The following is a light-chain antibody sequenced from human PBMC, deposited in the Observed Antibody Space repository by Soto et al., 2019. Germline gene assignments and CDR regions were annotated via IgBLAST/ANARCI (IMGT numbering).Light chain of an antibody. CDR2: EVS. J-gene: IGLJ3*02. CDR3: SSYTSSSTPL. V-gene: IGLV2-14*01. Sequence: QSALTQPASVSGSPGQSITISCTGTSRDVGGYNYVSWYQQHPGKAPKLMIYEVSNRPSGVSNRFSGSKSGNTASLTISGLQAEDEADYYCSSYTSSSTPLFGGGTKLTVL. CDR1: SRDVGGYNY.